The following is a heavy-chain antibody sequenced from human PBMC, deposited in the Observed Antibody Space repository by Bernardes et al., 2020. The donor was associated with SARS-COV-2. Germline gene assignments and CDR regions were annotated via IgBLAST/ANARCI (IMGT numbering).Heavy chain of an antibody. Sequence: SETLSLTCAVSGGSISSSDWWSWVRQPPGKGLEWIGEIYHTGSTNYNPSLKSRVTMSVDKSQNQFSLNLRSVTAADTAVYYCARDDTAFGGGDWGQGTLVTVSS. CDR1: GGSISSSDW. D-gene: IGHD3-3*01. J-gene: IGHJ4*02. CDR2: IYHTGST. V-gene: IGHV4-4*02. CDR3: ARDDTAFGGGD.